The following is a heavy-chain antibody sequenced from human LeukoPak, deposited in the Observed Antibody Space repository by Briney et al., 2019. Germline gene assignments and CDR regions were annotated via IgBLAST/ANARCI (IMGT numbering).Heavy chain of an antibody. CDR3: AHWGSSGPFDY. CDR2: ISHDGSNK. Sequence: PGRSLRLSCAASAFTFSTSGMHWVRQAPGKGLEWVAVISHDGSNKHYADSVKGRFTISRDNSKNTLYMQMNSLRAEDTAVYYCAHWGSSGPFDYWGQGTLVTVSS. D-gene: IGHD6-6*01. J-gene: IGHJ4*02. CDR1: AFTFSTSG. V-gene: IGHV3-30*03.